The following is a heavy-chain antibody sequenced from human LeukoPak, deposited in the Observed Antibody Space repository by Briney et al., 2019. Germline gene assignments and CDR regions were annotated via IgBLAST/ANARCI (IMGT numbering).Heavy chain of an antibody. CDR2: IYSGGTT. Sequence: GGSLRLSCAASEFIVSSNYMNWVRQPPGKGLEWVSIIYSGGTTYYADSVKGRFTISRDDSKNTLFLKMNDLRAEDTAVYYCARGGEDSQLRFEPKQYYFDYWGQGTLVTVSS. V-gene: IGHV3-53*01. CDR1: EFIVSSNY. D-gene: IGHD3-10*01. CDR3: ARGGEDSQLRFEPKQYYFDY. J-gene: IGHJ4*02.